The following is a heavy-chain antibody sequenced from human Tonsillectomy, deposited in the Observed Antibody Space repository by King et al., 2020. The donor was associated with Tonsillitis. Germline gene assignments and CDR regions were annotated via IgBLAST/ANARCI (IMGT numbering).Heavy chain of an antibody. CDR2: IFSDDER. CDR1: GFSLSNTRVG. V-gene: IGHV2-26*01. J-gene: IGHJ5*02. Sequence: TLKESGPELVKPTETLTLTCTVSGFSLSNTRVGVSWIRQPPGKALEWLAHIFSDDERSYSTSLKSRLTISRDTSKSQVVLTMTNMDPVDTATYYCARIKLGASEGTNWFDPWGQGTLVTVSS. CDR3: ARIKLGASEGTNWFDP. D-gene: IGHD4/OR15-4a*01.